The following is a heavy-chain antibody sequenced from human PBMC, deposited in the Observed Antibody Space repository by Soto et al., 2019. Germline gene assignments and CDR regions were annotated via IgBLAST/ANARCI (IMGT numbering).Heavy chain of an antibody. Sequence: SVKRSCKTAGYTITSYDINCLRKDTGQGLEWMGWMNPNSGNTGYAQKFQGRVTMTRNTSVSTAYMELSSLRSEDTAVYYCARGRDWFGELSGDYWGQGTLVTVSS. J-gene: IGHJ4*02. D-gene: IGHD3-10*01. CDR1: GYTITSYD. CDR3: ARGRDWFGELSGDY. V-gene: IGHV1-8*01. CDR2: MNPNSGNT.